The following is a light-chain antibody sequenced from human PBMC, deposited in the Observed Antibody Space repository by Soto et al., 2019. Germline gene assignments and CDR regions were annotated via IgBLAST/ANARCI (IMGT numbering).Light chain of an antibody. CDR1: SSDVGDYNY. V-gene: IGLV2-14*01. CDR2: EVS. Sequence: QSVLTQPASVCGSPGQSITISCTGTSSDVGDYNYVSWYQQPPGKAPKLMIYEVSTRPSGVSNRFTGSKSGNTASLTISGLQAEDEADYYCSSYTSSRPYVFGTGTKLTVL. CDR3: SSYTSSRPYV. J-gene: IGLJ1*01.